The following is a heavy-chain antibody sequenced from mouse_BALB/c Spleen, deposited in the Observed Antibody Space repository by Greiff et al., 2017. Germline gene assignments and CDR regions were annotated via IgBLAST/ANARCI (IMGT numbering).Heavy chain of an antibody. CDR1: GYTFTSYW. V-gene: IGHV1-69*02. J-gene: IGHJ4*01. Sequence: QVQLQQPGAELVKPGAPVKLSCKASGYTFTSYWMNWVKQRPGRGLEWIGRIDPSDSETHYNQKFKDKATLTVDKSSSTAYIQLSSLTSEDSAVYYCARDPYYYAMDYWGQGTSVTVSS. CDR3: ARDPYYYAMDY. CDR2: IDPSDSET.